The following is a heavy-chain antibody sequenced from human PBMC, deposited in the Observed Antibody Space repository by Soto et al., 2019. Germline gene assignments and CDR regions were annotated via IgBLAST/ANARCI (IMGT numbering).Heavy chain of an antibody. CDR2: ISGSGGST. V-gene: IGHV3-23*01. J-gene: IGHJ4*02. CDR3: AGSGYSYSDFDY. D-gene: IGHD5-18*01. Sequence: GSLRLSCAASGFTFSNYAVTWVRQAPGKGLEWVSTISGSGGSTYYADSVKGRFTISRDNSKNTLYLQMNSLRAEDTAVYYCAGSGYSYSDFDYWGQGTLVTVSS. CDR1: GFTFSNYA.